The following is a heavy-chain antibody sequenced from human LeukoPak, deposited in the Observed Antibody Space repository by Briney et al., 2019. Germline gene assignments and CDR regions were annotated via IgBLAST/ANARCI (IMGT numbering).Heavy chain of an antibody. V-gene: IGHV3-7*01. Sequence: GGSLRLSCAASGFTFSDYYMSWVRQAPGKGLEWVANIKQDGSEKYYVDSVKGRFTISRDNAKNSLYLQMNSLRAEDTAVYYCARDLPFAYCGGDCYSTADYWGQGTLVTVSS. D-gene: IGHD2-21*02. CDR2: IKQDGSEK. CDR1: GFTFSDYY. CDR3: ARDLPFAYCGGDCYSTADY. J-gene: IGHJ4*02.